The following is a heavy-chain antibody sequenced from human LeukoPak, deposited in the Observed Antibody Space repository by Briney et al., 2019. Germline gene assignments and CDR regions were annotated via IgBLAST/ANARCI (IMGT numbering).Heavy chain of an antibody. V-gene: IGHV3-23*01. CDR3: ANSIGRATPSGY. Sequence: PGGTLRLSCAASGFTFSSYGMSWVRQAPGKGLEWVSAISGSGGSTYYADSVKGRFTISRDNSKNTLYLQMNSLRAEDTAVYYCANSIGRATPSGYWGQGTLVTVSS. CDR1: GFTFSSYG. J-gene: IGHJ4*02. D-gene: IGHD3-10*01. CDR2: ISGSGGST.